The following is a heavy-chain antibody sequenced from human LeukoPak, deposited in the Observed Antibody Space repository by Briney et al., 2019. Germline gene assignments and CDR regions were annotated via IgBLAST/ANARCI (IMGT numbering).Heavy chain of an antibody. CDR2: ISGSGGST. CDR3: AKNGGHQTYSXGWXXXYFQH. V-gene: IGHV3-23*01. D-gene: IGHD6-19*01. Sequence: PGGSLRLSCAASGFTFSSYAMSWVRQAPGKGLEWVSAISGSGGSTYYADSVKGRFTISRGNSKNTLYLQMNSLRAEDTAVYYCAKNGGHQTYSXGWXXXYFQHWGXGTLVTV. J-gene: IGHJ1*01. CDR1: GFTFSSYA.